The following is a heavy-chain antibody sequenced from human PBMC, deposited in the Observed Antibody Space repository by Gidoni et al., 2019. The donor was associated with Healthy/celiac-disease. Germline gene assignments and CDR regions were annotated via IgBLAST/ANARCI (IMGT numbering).Heavy chain of an antibody. V-gene: IGHV4-34*01. CDR1: GGSFSGYY. CDR2: INHSGST. J-gene: IGHJ4*02. CDR3: GRSVAGYFDY. D-gene: IGHD6-19*01. Sequence: QLQLQQWGAGLLKPSEPLSLTCAFYGGSFSGYYWSWIRPPPGKGLEWVGEINHSGSTNYNPSLKSRVTISVDTAKNQFSLKLSSVTAADTAVYYCGRSVAGYFDYWGQGTLVTVSS.